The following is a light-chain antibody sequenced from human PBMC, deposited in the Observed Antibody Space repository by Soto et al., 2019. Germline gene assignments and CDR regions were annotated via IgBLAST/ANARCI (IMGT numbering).Light chain of an antibody. CDR1: QSVSSY. Sequence: EIVLTQSPATLSLSPGERATLSCRASQSVSSYLAWYQQKPGQDPRLLIYDESNRATGIPARFSGSGSGTDFTLTISRLEPDDFAVYYCQQYGSSSAFGQGTRLEIK. CDR3: QQYGSSSA. J-gene: IGKJ5*01. V-gene: IGKV3-11*01. CDR2: DES.